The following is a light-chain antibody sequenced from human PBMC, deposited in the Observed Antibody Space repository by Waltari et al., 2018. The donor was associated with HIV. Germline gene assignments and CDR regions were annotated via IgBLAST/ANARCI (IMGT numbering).Light chain of an antibody. V-gene: IGLV2-14*01. CDR1: GIDFGDFNY. CDR2: EVS. Sequence: QSALTQPASVSGSPGQSITISCTGTGIDFGDFNYISWYQQHPAKAPKLMLYEVSNRPSCISDRFSGSKSGNTASLTISGLQADDEADYHCSSFTTRRTLVFGGGTKLSV. J-gene: IGLJ2*01. CDR3: SSFTTRRTLV.